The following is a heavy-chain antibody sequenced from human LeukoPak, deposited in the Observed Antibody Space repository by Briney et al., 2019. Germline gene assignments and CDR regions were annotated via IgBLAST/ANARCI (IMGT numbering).Heavy chain of an antibody. V-gene: IGHV3-21*01. J-gene: IGHJ3*02. Sequence: GGSLRLSCAASGSTFSAYSMNWVRQAPGQGLEWVSSITSSSSSTYYADSVKGRFTISRDNAKNSLYLQMNILRAEDTAVYFCARFETCQCDDVFDIWGQGTMVTVSS. D-gene: IGHD3-9*01. CDR1: GSTFSAYS. CDR3: ARFETCQCDDVFDI. CDR2: ITSSSSST.